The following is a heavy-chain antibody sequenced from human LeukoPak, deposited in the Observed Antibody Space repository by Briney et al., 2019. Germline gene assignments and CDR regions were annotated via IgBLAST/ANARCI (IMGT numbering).Heavy chain of an antibody. CDR2: IYDSGST. CDR3: ERVLVGLRVFDY. D-gene: IGHD2-8*02. CDR1: GGSISSFS. Sequence: SETLSLTCTVSGGSISSFSWSWLRQPPGKGLEWIGYIYDSGSTNYNPSLKSRVTISRDTSKNQFSLKLSSVTAADTAVYYCERVLVGLRVFDYWGQGTLVTVSS. V-gene: IGHV4-59*13. J-gene: IGHJ4*02.